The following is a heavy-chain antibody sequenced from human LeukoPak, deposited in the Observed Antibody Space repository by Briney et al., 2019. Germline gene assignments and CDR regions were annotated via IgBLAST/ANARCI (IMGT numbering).Heavy chain of an antibody. CDR1: GGSISSGSYY. V-gene: IGHV4-61*02. J-gene: IGHJ4*02. D-gene: IGHD5-24*01. Sequence: SETLSLTCTVSGGSISSGSYYWSWIRQPAGKGLEWIGRIYTSGSTNYNPSLKSRVTISVDTSKNQFSLKLSSVTAADTAVYYCARESEMATMASFDSWGQGTLVTVSS. CDR3: ARESEMATMASFDS. CDR2: IYTSGST.